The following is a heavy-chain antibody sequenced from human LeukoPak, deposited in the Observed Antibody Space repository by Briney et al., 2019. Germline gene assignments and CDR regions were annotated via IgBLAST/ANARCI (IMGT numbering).Heavy chain of an antibody. Sequence: SETLSLTCTVSGASISGGSYYWSWIRQPAGKGLQWIGRIYTTGSTNYNPSLKSRVTISVDTSKNQFSLELSSVTAADTAVYYCARSPGGSGTRAFDIWGQGTMVTVSS. CDR3: ARSPGGSGTRAFDI. CDR1: GASISGGSYY. J-gene: IGHJ3*02. V-gene: IGHV4-61*02. D-gene: IGHD3-10*01. CDR2: IYTTGST.